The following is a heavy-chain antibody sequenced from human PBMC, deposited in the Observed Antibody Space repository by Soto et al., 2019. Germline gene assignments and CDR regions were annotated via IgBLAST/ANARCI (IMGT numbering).Heavy chain of an antibody. CDR3: ARGGSSSWYSFDY. CDR1: GYTFTGYY. J-gene: IGHJ4*02. D-gene: IGHD6-13*01. Sequence: ASVKVSCKASGYTFTGYYMHWVRQAPGQGLEWMGWINPNSGGTNYAQKFQGWVTMTRDTSISTAYMELSRLRSDDTAVYYCARGGSSSWYSFDYSGQGTLVTVSS. CDR2: INPNSGGT. V-gene: IGHV1-2*04.